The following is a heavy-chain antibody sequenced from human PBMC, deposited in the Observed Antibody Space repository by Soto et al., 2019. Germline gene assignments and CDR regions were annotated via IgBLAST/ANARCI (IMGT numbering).Heavy chain of an antibody. CDR1: GDSVSSKSAT. CDR2: TYYRSKWHN. J-gene: IGHJ4*02. V-gene: IGHV6-1*01. Sequence: SRTLSLTCAISGDSVSSKSATWNWIRQFPSRGLEWLGRTYYRSKWHNDYAVSVKSRITINPDTSKNQFSLQLNSVTPEDTAVYYCANMDDVWGQGTLVTVSS. D-gene: IGHD3-10*02. CDR3: ANMDDV.